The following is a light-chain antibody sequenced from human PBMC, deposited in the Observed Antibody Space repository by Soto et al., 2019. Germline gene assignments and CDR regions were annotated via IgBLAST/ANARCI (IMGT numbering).Light chain of an antibody. V-gene: IGLV2-14*01. CDR2: DVS. CDR1: SSDVGGYND. CDR3: SSYTSSSTRV. J-gene: IGLJ1*01. Sequence: QSALTQPASVSGSPGQSITISCTGTSSDVGGYNDVSWYQQHPGKAPKLMIYDVSKRPSGVSNRFSGSNSGNTASLTISGLQDEDEDDYYCSSYTSSSTRVFGTGTKLTVL.